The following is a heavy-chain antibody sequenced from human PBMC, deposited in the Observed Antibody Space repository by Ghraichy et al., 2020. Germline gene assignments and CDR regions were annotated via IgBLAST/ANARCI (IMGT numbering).Heavy chain of an antibody. CDR3: ATEFYSNGYNF. V-gene: IGHV3-15*01. D-gene: IGHD3-22*01. CDR1: GFTFSDAW. CDR2: IKSKTDGGTT. J-gene: IGHJ4*02. Sequence: GGSLRLSCVGSGFTFSDAWMTWVRQAPGQGLKWVGHIKSKTDGGTTDYAAPVKGRFTISRDDSKNTLYLQVNSLKAEDAAVYYCATEFYSNGYNFWGQGNLVTGSS.